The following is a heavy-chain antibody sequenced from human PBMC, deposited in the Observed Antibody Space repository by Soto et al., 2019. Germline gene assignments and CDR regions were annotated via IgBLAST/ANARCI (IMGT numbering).Heavy chain of an antibody. CDR1: GYTFSNYG. J-gene: IGHJ5*02. CDR2: ISLYSDGT. D-gene: IGHD2-2*01. CDR3: XXVVPGAEAWFGP. Sequence: QVQLVQSGGEVKRPGASVKVSCKTSGYTFSNYGITWVRQAPGQPLEWLGWISLYSDGTNYAQKFQGRVSMTTDTSTTTAYMELRSLRSDDTXXXXXXXVVPGAEAWFGPWGQGTLVTXSS. V-gene: IGHV1-18*01.